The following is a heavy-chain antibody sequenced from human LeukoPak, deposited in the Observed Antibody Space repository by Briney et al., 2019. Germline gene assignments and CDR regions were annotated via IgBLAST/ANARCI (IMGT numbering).Heavy chain of an antibody. CDR2: ISSNGGST. J-gene: IGHJ4*02. CDR3: VKGLAYYDFWSGYGFDY. Sequence: GGSLRLSCSASGFTFSSYAMHWVRQAPGKGLEYVSAISSNGGSTYYADSVKGRFTISGDNSKNTLYLQMSSLRAEDTAVYYCVKGLAYYDFWSGYGFDYWGQGTLVTVSS. D-gene: IGHD3-3*01. V-gene: IGHV3-64D*06. CDR1: GFTFSSYA.